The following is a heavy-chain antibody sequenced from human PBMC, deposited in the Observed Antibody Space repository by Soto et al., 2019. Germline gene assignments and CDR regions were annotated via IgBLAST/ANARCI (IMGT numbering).Heavy chain of an antibody. CDR3: ARDMVHRSYGRTFDY. CDR2: IYHSGST. D-gene: IGHD3-10*01. CDR1: GGSISSSNW. V-gene: IGHV4-4*02. J-gene: IGHJ4*02. Sequence: QVQLQESGPGLVKPSGTLSLTCAVSGGSISSSNWWSWVRQPPGKGLEWIGEIYHSGSTNYNPSLKSRVTISVDKSKNQFSLKLSSVTVADTAVYYCARDMVHRSYGRTFDYWGKGTLVSVSS.